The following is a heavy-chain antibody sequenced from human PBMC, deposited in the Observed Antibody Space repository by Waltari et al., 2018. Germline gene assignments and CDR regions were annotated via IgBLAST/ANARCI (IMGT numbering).Heavy chain of an antibody. V-gene: IGHV6-1*01. D-gene: IGHD3-16*02. CDR1: GDSVSRNHVA. J-gene: IGHJ4*02. CDR2: AFFGSKWYY. CDR3: VRGTLKPQHLIV. Sequence: QEELQQSGRGLVKPSETLSVTWALSGDSVSRNHVAWRWIRQSPLRGFEVLGRAFFGSKWYYDYAVAVKGRIDMNVDTSKNHFSLQLTSATPEDTAVYYCVRGTLKPQHLIVWGQGTPVTVSS.